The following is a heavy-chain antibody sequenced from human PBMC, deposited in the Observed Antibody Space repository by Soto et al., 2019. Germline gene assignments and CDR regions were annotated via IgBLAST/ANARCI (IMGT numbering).Heavy chain of an antibody. CDR3: AHRSWDEGGSCWGLDG. CDR2: IYWNDDK. J-gene: IGHJ6*02. Sequence: SRPTMVNPTQTLTLTCTFSGFSLSTSGVGVGWIRQPPGKALEWLALIYWNDDKRYSPSLKSRLTITKDTSKTQVVLTMTNMDPVDTATYYCAHRSWDEGGSCWGLDGCGQGTTDTV. V-gene: IGHV2-5*01. D-gene: IGHD2-15*01. CDR1: GFSLSTSGVG.